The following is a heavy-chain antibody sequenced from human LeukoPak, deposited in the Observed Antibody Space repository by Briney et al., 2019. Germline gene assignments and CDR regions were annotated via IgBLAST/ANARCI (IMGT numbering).Heavy chain of an antibody. D-gene: IGHD3-3*01. CDR3: AKGLVRFLEWLSDAFDI. CDR1: GFTFSSYG. J-gene: IGHJ3*02. CDR2: IRYDGSNK. Sequence: PGGSLRLSCAASGFTFSSYGMHWVRQAPGKGLEWVAFIRYDGSNKYYADSVKGRFTISRDNSKNTLYLQMNSLRAEDTAVYYCAKGLVRFLEWLSDAFDIWGQGTMVTVSS. V-gene: IGHV3-30*02.